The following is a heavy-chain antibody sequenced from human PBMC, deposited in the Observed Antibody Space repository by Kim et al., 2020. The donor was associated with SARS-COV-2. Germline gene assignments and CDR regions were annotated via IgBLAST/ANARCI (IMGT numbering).Heavy chain of an antibody. CDR3: AKDHMGSGQDTEDY. CDR2: ISYDGSNK. CDR1: GFTFSSYG. D-gene: IGHD2-15*01. V-gene: IGHV3-30*18. Sequence: GGSLRLSCAASGFTFSSYGMHWVRQAPGKGLEWVAVISYDGSNKYYADSVKGRFTISRDNSKNTLYLQMNSLRAEDTAVYYCAKDHMGSGQDTEDYWGQGTLVTVSS. J-gene: IGHJ4*02.